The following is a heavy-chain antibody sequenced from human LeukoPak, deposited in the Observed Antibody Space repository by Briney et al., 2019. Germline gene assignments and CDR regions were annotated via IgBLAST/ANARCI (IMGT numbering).Heavy chain of an antibody. V-gene: IGHV4-39*07. CDR2: IYHSGYT. Sequence: KPSETLSLTCNVSGASISTGTSYWGWVRQPPGRGLEWIGSIYHSGYTYYNPSLKSRVTISVDTSKNQLSLKLSSVTAADTAVYYCARGGFFLDYWGQGTLVTVSS. CDR3: ARGGFFLDY. CDR1: GASISTGTSY. D-gene: IGHD3-10*01. J-gene: IGHJ4*02.